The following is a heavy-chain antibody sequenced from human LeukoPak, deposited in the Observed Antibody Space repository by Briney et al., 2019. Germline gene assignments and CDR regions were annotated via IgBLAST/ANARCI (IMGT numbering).Heavy chain of an antibody. Sequence: SETLSLTCAVYGGSFSGYYWSWLRQPPGKGLEWIGEINHSGSTNYNPSLKSRVTISVDTSKNQCSLRLSSVSAADTAVYYCARGGPAMVRVVSVDYWGQGTLVTVSS. J-gene: IGHJ4*02. V-gene: IGHV4-34*01. D-gene: IGHD3-10*01. CDR2: INHSGST. CDR3: ARGGPAMVRVVSVDY. CDR1: GGSFSGYY.